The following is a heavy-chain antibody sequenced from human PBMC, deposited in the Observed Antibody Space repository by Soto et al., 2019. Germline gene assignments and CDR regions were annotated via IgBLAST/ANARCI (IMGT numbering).Heavy chain of an antibody. V-gene: IGHV3-66*01. CDR3: AREPRNRIAGSTTSEDY. CDR2: LYSGGST. J-gene: IGHJ4*02. CDR1: GFTVNSNY. Sequence: EVQLVESGGGLVQPGGSLRLSCAASGFTVNSNYMSWVRQAPGKGLECVSVLYSGGSTYYADSVKGRFTISRDSSKNTLYLNMNSLRAEDTAVYYCAREPRNRIAGSTTSEDYWGQGTLVTVSS. D-gene: IGHD1-7*01.